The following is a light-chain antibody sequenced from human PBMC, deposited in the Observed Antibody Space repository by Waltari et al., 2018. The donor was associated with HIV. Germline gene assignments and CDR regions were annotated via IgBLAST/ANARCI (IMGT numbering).Light chain of an antibody. V-gene: IGLV2-23*01. CDR2: EGS. CDR3: CSYAGTSPYV. Sequence: QSALTQPAPVSGSPGQSITLPCTGTSSYVGSSNLVSRYQQHPGQAPKLMIYEGSKRPSGVSNRFSGSKSGNTASLTISGLQAEDEADYYCCSYAGTSPYVFGTGTKVTVL. J-gene: IGLJ1*01. CDR1: SSYVGSSNL.